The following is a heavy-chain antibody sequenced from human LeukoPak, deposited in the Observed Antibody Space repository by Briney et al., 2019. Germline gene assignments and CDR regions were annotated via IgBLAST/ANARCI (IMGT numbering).Heavy chain of an antibody. Sequence: GGSLRLSCAASGFTFRSYNMNWARQAPGKRPAWVSSISSSSSYIIYADSVEGRLTIPRDNAKNSLYLQMNSLRAEDTALYYCARGASRADYWGQGTLVTVSS. J-gene: IGHJ4*02. CDR2: ISSSSSYI. CDR1: GFTFRSYN. CDR3: ARGASRADY. V-gene: IGHV3-21*01.